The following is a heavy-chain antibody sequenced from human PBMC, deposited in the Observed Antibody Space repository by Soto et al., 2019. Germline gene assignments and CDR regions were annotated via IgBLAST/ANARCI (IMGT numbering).Heavy chain of an antibody. CDR1: GFTFTSSA. V-gene: IGHV1-58*01. Sequence: ASVKVSCKASGFTFTSSAVQWVRQARGQRLEWIGWIVVGSGNTNYAQKFQERVTITRDMSTSTAYMELSSLRSEDTAVYYCAASIGSYVNWFDPWGQGTLVNVSS. CDR2: IVVGSGNT. J-gene: IGHJ5*02. D-gene: IGHD1-26*01. CDR3: AASIGSYVNWFDP.